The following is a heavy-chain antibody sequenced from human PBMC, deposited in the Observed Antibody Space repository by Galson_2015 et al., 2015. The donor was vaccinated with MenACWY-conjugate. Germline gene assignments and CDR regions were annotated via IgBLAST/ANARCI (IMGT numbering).Heavy chain of an antibody. V-gene: IGHV1-24*01. CDR2: FDPEDGET. CDR1: GYTLTELS. CDR3: ATEKKRGSWYGTRGVVSY. D-gene: IGHD6-13*01. Sequence: SVKVSCKVSGYTLTELSMHWVRQAPGKGLEWMGGFDPEDGETIYAQKFQGRVTMTEDTSTDTAYMELSSLRSEDTAVYYCATEKKRGSWYGTRGVVSYWGQGTLVTVSS. J-gene: IGHJ4*02.